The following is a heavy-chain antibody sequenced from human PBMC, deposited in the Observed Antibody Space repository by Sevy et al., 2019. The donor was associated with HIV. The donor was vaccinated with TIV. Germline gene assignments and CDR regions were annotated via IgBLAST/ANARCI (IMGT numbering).Heavy chain of an antibody. CDR2: ISGSGGST. J-gene: IGHJ4*02. V-gene: IGHV3-23*01. CDR1: GFTFSSYA. Sequence: GGSLRLSCAASGFTFSSYAMSWVRQAPGKGLEWVSAISGSGGSTYYADSVKGRFTISRDNSKNTLYLQMNSLRAEDTAVYYWAKKRGDSSGYYLPDPFDYWGQGTLVTVSS. D-gene: IGHD3-22*01. CDR3: AKKRGDSSGYYLPDPFDY.